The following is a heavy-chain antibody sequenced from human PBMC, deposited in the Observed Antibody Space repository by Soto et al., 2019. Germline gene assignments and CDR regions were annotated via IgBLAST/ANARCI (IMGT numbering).Heavy chain of an antibody. Sequence: PSETLSLTCTVSGGSISSYYWSWIRQPPGKGLEWIGYIYYSGSTNYNPSLKSRVTISVDTSKNQFSLKLSSVTAADTAVYYCARAPEVGTANWFDPWGQGTLVTVSS. CDR1: GGSISSYY. CDR2: IYYSGST. D-gene: IGHD1-1*01. J-gene: IGHJ5*02. V-gene: IGHV4-59*01. CDR3: ARAPEVGTANWFDP.